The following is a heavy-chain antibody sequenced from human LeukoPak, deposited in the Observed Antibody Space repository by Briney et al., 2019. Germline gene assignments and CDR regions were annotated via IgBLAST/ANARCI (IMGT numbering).Heavy chain of an antibody. J-gene: IGHJ4*02. CDR3: ARLSGSPSNFDY. CDR1: GGSISSSNW. V-gene: IGHV4-4*02. CDR2: IYYTGST. Sequence: GTLSLTCAVSGGSISSSNWWSWVRQPPGKGLEWIGYIYYTGSTNYNPSLKSRVTISVDTSKNQFSLRLSSVTAADTAVYYCARLSGSPSNFDYWGQGTLVTVSS. D-gene: IGHD3-22*01.